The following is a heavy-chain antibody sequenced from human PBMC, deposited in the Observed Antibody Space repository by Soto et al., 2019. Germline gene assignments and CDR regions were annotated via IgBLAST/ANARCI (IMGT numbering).Heavy chain of an antibody. Sequence: EHVSCKASVYIFTRYDLHLWRQATGQGLEWMGWMNPNRGDTGYAQKFQGRVTMTSNSAVSTAYRVLRSLRSEDTAVYYCERGGAGYHLFDPWGQGTLVTGSS. CDR3: ERGGAGYHLFDP. V-gene: IGHV1-8*01. CDR1: VYIFTRYD. CDR2: MNPNRGDT. D-gene: IGHD5-12*01. J-gene: IGHJ5*02.